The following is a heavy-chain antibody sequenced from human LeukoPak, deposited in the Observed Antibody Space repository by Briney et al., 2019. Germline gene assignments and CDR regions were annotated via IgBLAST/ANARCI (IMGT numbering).Heavy chain of an antibody. Sequence: SETLSLTCTVSGGSISSSSYYWGWIRQPPGKGLEWIGSIYYSGSTYYNPSLKSRVTISVDTSKNQFSLKLSSVTAADTAVYYCARRGIVGATYAYWGQGTLVTVSS. J-gene: IGHJ4*02. CDR2: IYYSGST. D-gene: IGHD1-26*01. CDR3: ARRGIVGATYAY. CDR1: GGSISSSSYY. V-gene: IGHV4-39*01.